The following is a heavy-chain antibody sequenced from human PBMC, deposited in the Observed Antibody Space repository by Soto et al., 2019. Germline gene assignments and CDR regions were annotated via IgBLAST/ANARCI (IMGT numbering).Heavy chain of an antibody. CDR3: AGQPTAGSYYDLGSYYYYYGMDV. Sequence: QVQLQESGPGLVKPSQTLSLTCTVSGGSISSGDYYWNWIRQPPGKGLEWIGNIYYSGSTYYKPCLKSRSTISQDTSKNQFSLKLSSVTAEDTAVYYCAGQPTAGSYYDLGSYYYYYGMDVWGQGTTVTVSS. V-gene: IGHV4-30-4*01. J-gene: IGHJ6*02. CDR2: IYYSGST. CDR1: GGSISSGDYY. D-gene: IGHD3-10*01.